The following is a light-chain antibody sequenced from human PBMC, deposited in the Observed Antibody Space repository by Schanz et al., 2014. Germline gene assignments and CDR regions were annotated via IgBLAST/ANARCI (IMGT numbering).Light chain of an antibody. CDR3: ATWDDGLTARV. Sequence: QSALTQPPSASGSPGQSVTISCTGTSSDVGGYKYVSWYQQHPGKAPKLMIYEVSKRPSGVPDRFSASKSGNTASLTVSGLQADDEADYYCATWDDGLTARVFGGGTKLTVL. CDR1: SSDVGGYKY. CDR2: EVS. J-gene: IGLJ3*02. V-gene: IGLV2-8*01.